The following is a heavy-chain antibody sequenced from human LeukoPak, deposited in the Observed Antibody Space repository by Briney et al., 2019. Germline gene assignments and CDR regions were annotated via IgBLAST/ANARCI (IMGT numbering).Heavy chain of an antibody. CDR3: ASMVSLFDY. D-gene: IGHD3-10*01. V-gene: IGHV3-66*01. Sequence: HSGGSLRLSCAASGFTVSSNYMSWVRQAPGKGLEWVSVIYSGGSTYYADSVKGRFTISRDNAKNSLYLQMNSLRAEDTAVYYCASMVSLFDYWGQGTLVTVSS. CDR1: GFTVSSNY. CDR2: IYSGGST. J-gene: IGHJ4*02.